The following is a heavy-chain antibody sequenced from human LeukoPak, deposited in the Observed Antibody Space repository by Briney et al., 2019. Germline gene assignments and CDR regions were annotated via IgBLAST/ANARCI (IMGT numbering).Heavy chain of an antibody. J-gene: IGHJ4*02. CDR2: IKSKIDGETT. CDR3: TTELGLSFGVRYFDH. D-gene: IGHD3-10*01. V-gene: IGHV3-15*01. CDR1: GFTYSNAW. Sequence: GGSLRLSCAASGFTYSNAWMSWVRQAPGKGLEWVGHIKSKIDGETTGYAAPVKGRFTISRDDSKNMLYLQMNSLKTEDTAVYYCTTELGLSFGVRYFDHWGQGTSATVSS.